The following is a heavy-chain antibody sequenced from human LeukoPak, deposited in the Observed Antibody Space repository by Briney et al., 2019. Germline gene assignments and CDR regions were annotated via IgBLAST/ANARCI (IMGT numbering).Heavy chain of an antibody. CDR2: MNGDGSNI. CDR3: ARDPGYGAVDY. V-gene: IGHV3-7*03. CDR1: GFTFSYSW. D-gene: IGHD5-18*01. Sequence: PGGSLRLSCAASGFTFSYSWMTWVRQAPGKGLGWVANMNGDGSNIYYVDSVRGRFTISRDNAKNSLYLQMSSLRAEDTAVYYCARDPGYGAVDYWGQGTLITVSS. J-gene: IGHJ4*02.